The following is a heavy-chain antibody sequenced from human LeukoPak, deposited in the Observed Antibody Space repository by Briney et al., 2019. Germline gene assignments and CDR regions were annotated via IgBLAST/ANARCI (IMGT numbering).Heavy chain of an antibody. CDR2: ISGSGGST. J-gene: IGHJ3*02. CDR1: GFTFSSYA. Sequence: GGSLRLSCAASGFTFSSYAMSWVRQAPGKGLEWVSAISGSGGSTYYADSVKGRFTISRDNSKNTLYLQMNSLRAEDTAVYYCAKDLIPYSSGWYGAFDIWGQGTMVTVSS. D-gene: IGHD6-19*01. CDR3: AKDLIPYSSGWYGAFDI. V-gene: IGHV3-23*01.